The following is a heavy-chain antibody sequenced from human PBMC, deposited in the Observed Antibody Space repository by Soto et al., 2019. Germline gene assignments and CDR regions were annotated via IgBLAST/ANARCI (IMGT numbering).Heavy chain of an antibody. CDR3: ATPGEDMVRGVFDY. CDR2: FDPEDGET. CDR1: GYTLTELS. Sequence: ASVKVSCKVSGYTLTELSMHWVRQAPGKGLEWMGGFDPEDGETIYAQKFQGRVTMTEDTSTDTAYMELSSLRSEDTAVYYCATPGEDMVRGVFDYWGQGTLVTVSS. J-gene: IGHJ4*02. D-gene: IGHD3-10*01. V-gene: IGHV1-24*01.